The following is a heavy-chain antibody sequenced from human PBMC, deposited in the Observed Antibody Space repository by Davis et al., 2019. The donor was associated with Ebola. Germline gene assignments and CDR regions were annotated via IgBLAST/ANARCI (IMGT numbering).Heavy chain of an antibody. Sequence: GGSLRLSCAASEFTFSDYYMTWIRQAPGKGLEWISFISDTNAIYSADSVKGRFTISRDNAKNSLYLQMNSLRAEDTAMYYCARVHTSYGNAFDIWGQGTMVTVSS. CDR2: ISDTNAI. CDR3: ARVHTSYGNAFDI. CDR1: EFTFSDYY. V-gene: IGHV3-69-1*01. J-gene: IGHJ3*02. D-gene: IGHD4-17*01.